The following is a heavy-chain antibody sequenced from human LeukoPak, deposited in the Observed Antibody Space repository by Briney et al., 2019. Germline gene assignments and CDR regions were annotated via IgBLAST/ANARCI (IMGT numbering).Heavy chain of an antibody. J-gene: IGHJ4*02. CDR3: ARLKWSDYFDY. CDR2: IYYSGST. V-gene: IGHV4-39*01. CDR1: GGSISSSSYY. Sequence: PSETLSLTCTVSGGSISSSSYYWGWIRQPPGKGLEWIGSIYYSGSTYYNPSLKSRVTISVDTSKNQFSLKLSSVTAADTAVYYCARLKWSDYFDYWGQGTLVTVSS. D-gene: IGHD2-15*01.